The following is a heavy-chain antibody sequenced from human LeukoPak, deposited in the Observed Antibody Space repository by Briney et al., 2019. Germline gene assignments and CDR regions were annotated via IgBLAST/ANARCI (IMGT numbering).Heavy chain of an antibody. J-gene: IGHJ4*02. CDR3: AGSSGYSSSWYFDY. D-gene: IGHD6-13*01. CDR2: INPNSGGT. Sequence: ASVKVSCKASGYTFTAYYIHWVRQAPGQGLEWMGWINPNSGGTNYAQKFQGRVTMTRDTSISTAYMELSRLRSDDTAVYYCAGSSGYSSSWYFDYWGQGTLVTVSS. CDR1: GYTFTAYY. V-gene: IGHV1-2*02.